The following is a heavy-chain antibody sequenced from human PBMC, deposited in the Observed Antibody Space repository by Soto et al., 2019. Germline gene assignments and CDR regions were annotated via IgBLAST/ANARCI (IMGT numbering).Heavy chain of an antibody. CDR3: ARDTRDGYYFEY. V-gene: IGHV4-39*07. D-gene: IGHD1-26*01. CDR1: GGSITSSSFY. Sequence: SETLSLTCSVSGGSITSSSFYWGWIRQPPGKGLECIANIYYDGNTYNNPSLKSRVTISLDTSRNLFSLDLSSVTAADTAVYYCARDTRDGYYFEYWGQGILVTVSS. J-gene: IGHJ4*02. CDR2: IYYDGNT.